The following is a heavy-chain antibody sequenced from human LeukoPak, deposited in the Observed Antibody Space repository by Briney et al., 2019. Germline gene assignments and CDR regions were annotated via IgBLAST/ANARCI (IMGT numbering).Heavy chain of an antibody. D-gene: IGHD1-1*01. CDR3: ARATGPSDY. Sequence: SETLSLTCPVSGGSISTSSYYWGWIRQPPGKGLEWIGYIYYSGSTYYNPSLKSRVTISVDTSKNQFSLKLSSVTAADTAVYYCARATGPSDYWGQGTLVTVSS. CDR2: IYYSGST. V-gene: IGHV4-30-4*08. CDR1: GGSISTSSYY. J-gene: IGHJ4*02.